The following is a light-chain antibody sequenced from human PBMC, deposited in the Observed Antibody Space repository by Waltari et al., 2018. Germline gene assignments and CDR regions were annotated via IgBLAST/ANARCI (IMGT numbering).Light chain of an antibody. J-gene: IGLJ3*02. V-gene: IGLV1-44*01. CDR3: ASWDDSLNGHWV. CDR1: SSNLGHNV. Sequence: QSVLTQPPSASGTPGQRVPISCSGTSSNLGHNVVNWYQQVPGTAPKLLIYRNDLRPSGVPDRFSASKSGTSASLAISGLQSEDEAEYYCASWDDSLNGHWVFGGGTKVTVL. CDR2: RND.